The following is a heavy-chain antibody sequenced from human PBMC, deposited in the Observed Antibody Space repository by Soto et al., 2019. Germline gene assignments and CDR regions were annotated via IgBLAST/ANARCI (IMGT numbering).Heavy chain of an antibody. V-gene: IGHV3-33*01. D-gene: IGHD6-19*01. CDR2: IWYDGSNK. J-gene: IGHJ2*01. CDR3: ASNIAVAGNWYCDL. CDR1: GFTFSSYG. Sequence: QVQLVESEGGVVQPGRSLRLSCAASGFTFSSYGMQWVRQAPGKGLEWVAVIWYDGSNKYYADSVKGRFTISRDNSKNTLNLQINSLRAEDTAVYYCASNIAVAGNWYCDLWGRGTLVTVSS.